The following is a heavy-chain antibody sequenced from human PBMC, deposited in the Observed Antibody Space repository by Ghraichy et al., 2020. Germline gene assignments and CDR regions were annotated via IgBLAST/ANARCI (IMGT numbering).Heavy chain of an antibody. CDR3: ATTLAAAGTKDFQH. V-gene: IGHV4-61*01. D-gene: IGHD6-13*01. CDR2: IYYSGST. J-gene: IGHJ1*01. CDR1: GGSVSSGSYY. Sequence: SETLSLTCTVSGGSVSSGSYYWSWIRQPPGKGLEWIGYIYYSGSTNYNPSLKSRVTISVDTSKNQFSLKLSSVTAADTAVYYCATTLAAAGTKDFQHWGQGTLVTVSS.